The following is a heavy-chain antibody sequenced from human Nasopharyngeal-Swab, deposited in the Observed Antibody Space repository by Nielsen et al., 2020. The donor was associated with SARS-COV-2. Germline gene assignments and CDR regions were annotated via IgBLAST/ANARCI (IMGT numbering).Heavy chain of an antibody. Sequence: VRQAPGKGLEWVSSISSSSSYIYYADSVKGRFTISRDNAKNSLYLQMNSLRAEDTAVYYCARDMTAAGTLWFDPWGQGTLVTVSS. J-gene: IGHJ5*02. CDR2: ISSSSSYI. V-gene: IGHV3-21*04. D-gene: IGHD6-13*01. CDR3: ARDMTAAGTLWFDP.